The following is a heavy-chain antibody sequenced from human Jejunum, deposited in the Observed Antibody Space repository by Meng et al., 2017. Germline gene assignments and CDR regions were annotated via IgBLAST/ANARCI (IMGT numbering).Heavy chain of an antibody. CDR1: GFPFSIYA. CDR3: AKGGGYSYGFVDF. D-gene: IGHD5-18*01. J-gene: IGHJ4*02. CDR2: NTNSGGTI. V-gene: IGHV3-23*01. Sequence: GGSLRLSCAASGFPFSIYALNWVRQAPGKGLEWVSTNTNSGGTIYYADSGKGRFTISRDNSENMLYLQMNSLRAEDTAVYYWAKGGGYSYGFVDFWGQGTLVTVSS.